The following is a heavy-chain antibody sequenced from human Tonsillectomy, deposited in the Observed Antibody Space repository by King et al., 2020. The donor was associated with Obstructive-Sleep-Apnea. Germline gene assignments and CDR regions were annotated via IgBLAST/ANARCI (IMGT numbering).Heavy chain of an antibody. Sequence: VQLVESGAEVKKPGASVKVSCKASGYTFTDYYMHWVRQAPGQGLEWLGWINPDSGGTNYAQKSQGRVTMTRDTSITTVYMELSSLRSDDTALYYCARVRAVAGGGYFDYWGQGTLVTVSS. CDR3: ARVRAVAGGGYFDY. V-gene: IGHV1-2*02. CDR1: GYTFTDYY. J-gene: IGHJ4*02. CDR2: INPDSGGT. D-gene: IGHD6-19*01.